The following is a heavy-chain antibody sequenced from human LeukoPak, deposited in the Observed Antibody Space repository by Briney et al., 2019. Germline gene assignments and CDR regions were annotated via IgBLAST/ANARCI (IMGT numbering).Heavy chain of an antibody. CDR3: ARESRIAAAGYIDY. V-gene: IGHV1-2*02. CDR2: INPNSGGT. D-gene: IGHD6-13*01. J-gene: IGHJ4*02. CDR1: GYTFTGYY. Sequence: SVKVSCKASGYTFTGYYMHWVRQAPGQGLEWMGWINPNSGGTNYAQKFQGRVTMTRDTSISTAYMELSRLRSDDTAVYYCARESRIAAAGYIDYWGQGTLVTVSS.